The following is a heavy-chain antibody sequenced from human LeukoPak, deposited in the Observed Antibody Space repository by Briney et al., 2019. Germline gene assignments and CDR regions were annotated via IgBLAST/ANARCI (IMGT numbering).Heavy chain of an antibody. J-gene: IGHJ4*02. V-gene: IGHV3-64*01. D-gene: IGHD5-24*01. CDR1: GFSFNTYA. CDR2: INYNGDST. Sequence: GGSLRLSCAASGFSFNTYAMHWVRQAPGRGLESVSAINYNGDSTYYANSVKGRFIISRDNSMKTLFLQMDSLRAEDTAVYYCARDSGGDAYNDYFDSWGQGTLVTVSS. CDR3: ARDSGGDAYNDYFDS.